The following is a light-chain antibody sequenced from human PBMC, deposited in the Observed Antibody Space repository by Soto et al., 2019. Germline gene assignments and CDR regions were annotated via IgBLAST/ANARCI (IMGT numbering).Light chain of an antibody. J-gene: IGKJ2*01. CDR2: DAS. CDR3: QQYNSYPGT. Sequence: DIQMTQSPCTLSASVEDRVTITCRASQSISSWLAWYQQKPGKAPKLLIYDASSLESGVPSRFSGSGSGTEFTLTISSLQPDDFASYYCQQYNSYPGTIGQGTNLDIK. CDR1: QSISSW. V-gene: IGKV1-5*01.